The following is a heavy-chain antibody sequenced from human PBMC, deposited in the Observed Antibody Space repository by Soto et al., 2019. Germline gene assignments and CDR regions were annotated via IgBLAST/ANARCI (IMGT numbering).Heavy chain of an antibody. Sequence: QVQLVQSGAEVMKPGASVRVSCKASGYSFTTYGISWVRQAPGQGLEYMGWISVYNGDTNYAQKLQGRVTMTTDTSTSTAYMELRSLRSDDTAIYYCARDRRDSVADRRSFDVWGQGIMVTVSS. D-gene: IGHD1-26*01. J-gene: IGHJ3*01. CDR2: ISVYNGDT. CDR3: ARDRRDSVADRRSFDV. V-gene: IGHV1-18*01. CDR1: GYSFTTYG.